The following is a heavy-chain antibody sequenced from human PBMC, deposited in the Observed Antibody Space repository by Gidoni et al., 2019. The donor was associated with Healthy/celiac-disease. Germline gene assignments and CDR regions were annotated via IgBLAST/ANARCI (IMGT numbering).Heavy chain of an antibody. CDR2: INHSGST. D-gene: IGHD6-6*01. V-gene: IGHV4-34*01. Sequence: QVQLQQWGAGLLKPSETLSLTCAVYGGSFSGYYWSWIRQPPGKGLEWIVEINHSGSTNYNPSLKSGVTISVDTSKNQFSLKLSSVTAADTAVYYCARVRAARGALGIGYWGQGTLVTVSS. J-gene: IGHJ4*02. CDR1: GGSFSGYY. CDR3: ARVRAARGALGIGY.